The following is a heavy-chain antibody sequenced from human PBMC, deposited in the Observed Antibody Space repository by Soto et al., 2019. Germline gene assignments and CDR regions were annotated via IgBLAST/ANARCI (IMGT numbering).Heavy chain of an antibody. V-gene: IGHV1-46*01. D-gene: IGHD3-3*01. CDR1: GYTFTSYY. Sequence: ASAKVSCKASGYTFTSYYMHWVRQAPGQGLEWMGIINPSGGSTSYAQKFQGRVTMTRDTSTSTVYMELSSLRSEDTAVYYCARGTDYDVWSGPYYYYGMDVWGQGTTVTVSS. J-gene: IGHJ6*02. CDR2: INPSGGST. CDR3: ARGTDYDVWSGPYYYYGMDV.